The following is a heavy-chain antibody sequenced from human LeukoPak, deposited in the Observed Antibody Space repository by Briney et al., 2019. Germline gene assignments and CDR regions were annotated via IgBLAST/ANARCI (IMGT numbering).Heavy chain of an antibody. V-gene: IGHV4-34*01. CDR2: INHSGST. Sequence: PGGSLRLSCAASGFTFSRHAMSWIRQPPGKGLEWIGEINHSGSTNYNPSLKSRVIISVDTSKNQFSLKLSSVTAADTAVYYCARGLSAIVYWGQGTLVTVSS. CDR1: GFTFSRHA. D-gene: IGHD2-15*01. CDR3: ARGLSAIVY. J-gene: IGHJ4*02.